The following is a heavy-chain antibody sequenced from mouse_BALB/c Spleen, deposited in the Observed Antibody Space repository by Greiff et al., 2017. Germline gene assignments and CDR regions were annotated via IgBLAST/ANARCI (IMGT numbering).Heavy chain of an antibody. CDR1: GFNIKDTY. D-gene: IGHD2-14*01. CDR2: IDPANGNT. Sequence: LVESGAELVKPGASVKLSCTASGFNIKDTYMHWVKQRPEQGLEWIGRIDPANGNTKYDPKFQGKATITADTSSNTAYLQLSSLTSEDTAVYYCAISEVRRDAMDYWGQGTSVTVSS. CDR3: AISEVRRDAMDY. J-gene: IGHJ4*01. V-gene: IGHV14-3*02.